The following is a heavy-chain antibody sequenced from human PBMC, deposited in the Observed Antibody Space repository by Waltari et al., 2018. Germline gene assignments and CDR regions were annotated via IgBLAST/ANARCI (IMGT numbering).Heavy chain of an antibody. D-gene: IGHD5-18*01. CDR1: GYSFARYW. CDR3: ARQNIHSYGYGYFDY. Sequence: EVQLVQSGAEVKKPGESLKISCQGSGYSFARYWIGWVRQMPGKGLEWMGVSDPGDSSTKDSPSVQGQVTISVDTSISTAYLQWSSLKASDTAMYFCARQNIHSYGYGYFDYWGQGTLVTVSS. CDR2: SDPGDSST. J-gene: IGHJ4*02. V-gene: IGHV5-51*01.